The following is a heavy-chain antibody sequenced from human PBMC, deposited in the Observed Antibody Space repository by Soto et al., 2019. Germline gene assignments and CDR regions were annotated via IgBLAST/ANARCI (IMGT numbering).Heavy chain of an antibody. Sequence: GGSLRLSCAASGFTFSSYGMHWVRQAPGKGLEWVAVIWYDGSNKYYADSVKGRFTISRDNSKNTLDLQMNSLRAEDTAVYYCARAGPGYCSSTSCYYYYYGMDVWGQGTTVTVSS. J-gene: IGHJ6*02. CDR1: GFTFSSYG. V-gene: IGHV3-33*01. D-gene: IGHD2-2*01. CDR2: IWYDGSNK. CDR3: ARAGPGYCSSTSCYYYYYGMDV.